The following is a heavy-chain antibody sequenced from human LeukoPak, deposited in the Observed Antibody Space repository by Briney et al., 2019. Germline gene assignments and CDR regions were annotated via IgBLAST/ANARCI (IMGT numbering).Heavy chain of an antibody. J-gene: IGHJ4*02. CDR1: GGSFSGYY. CDR2: INHSGST. Sequence: PSETLSLTCAVYGGSFSGYYWSWIRQPPGKGLEWIGEINHSGSTNYNPSLKSRVTISVDTSKNQFSLKLSSVTAADTVVYYCARSYSYGYHDYWGQGTLVTVSS. D-gene: IGHD5-18*01. V-gene: IGHV4-34*01. CDR3: ARSYSYGYHDY.